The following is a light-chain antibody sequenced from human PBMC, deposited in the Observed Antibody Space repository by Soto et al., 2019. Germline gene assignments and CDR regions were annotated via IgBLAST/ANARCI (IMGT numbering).Light chain of an antibody. CDR3: SSYTSSSTLGVV. V-gene: IGLV2-14*01. J-gene: IGLJ2*01. Sequence: QSVLTQPASVSGSPGQSITISCTGTSSDVGGYNYVSWYQQHPGKAPKLMIYDVSNRPSGVSNRFSGSKSGNTASLTISGLKAEDEDDYYCSSYTSSSTLGVVFGGGTKLTVL. CDR1: SSDVGGYNY. CDR2: DVS.